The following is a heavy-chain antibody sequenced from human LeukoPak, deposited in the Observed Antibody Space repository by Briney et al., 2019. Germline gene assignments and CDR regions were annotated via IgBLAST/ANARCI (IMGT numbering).Heavy chain of an antibody. D-gene: IGHD3-9*01. CDR1: GFTFSSYE. J-gene: IGHJ4*02. V-gene: IGHV3-48*03. CDR3: AREILSGYSDY. CDR2: ISSSGGTI. Sequence: GGSLRLSCAASGFTFSSYEMNWVRQAPGKGLEWVSYISSSGGTIYYADSVKGRFTISRDDAKNSVYLQMNNLRDEDTAVYYCAREILSGYSDYWGQGTLVTVSS.